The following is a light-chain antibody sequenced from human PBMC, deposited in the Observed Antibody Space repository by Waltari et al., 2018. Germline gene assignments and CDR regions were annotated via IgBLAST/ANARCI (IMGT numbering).Light chain of an antibody. CDR2: DVS. V-gene: IGLV2-14*03. J-gene: IGLJ1*01. CDR1: SSDVVVINN. Sequence: QSALPQPAPVSGSPGQPTTTSATGTSSDVVVINNVSWYQQHPGKAPKLMIYDVSNRPSGVSNRFSGSKSGNTASLTISGLQAEDEADYYCSSYTSSSTLYVFGTGTKVTVL. CDR3: SSYTSSSTLYV.